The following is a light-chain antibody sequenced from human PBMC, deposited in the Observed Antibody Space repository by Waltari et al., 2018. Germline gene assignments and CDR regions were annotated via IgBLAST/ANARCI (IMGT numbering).Light chain of an antibody. J-gene: IGLJ2*01. V-gene: IGLV1-51*02. Sequence: QSVLTPPPSVSAAPGRKVTISCPGTSSNIGENFVAGYQQLPGAAPKLLIYENNKRPSGIPDRFSGSKSGTSATLGITGLQTGDEADYYCGTWDSSLSAVVFGGGTKVTVL. CDR3: GTWDSSLSAVV. CDR1: SSNIGENF. CDR2: ENN.